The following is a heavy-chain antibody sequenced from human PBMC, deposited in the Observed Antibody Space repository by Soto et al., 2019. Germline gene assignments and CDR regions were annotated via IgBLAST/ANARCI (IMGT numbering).Heavy chain of an antibody. V-gene: IGHV3-30*18. D-gene: IGHD1-26*01. CDR2: IGYDGNNK. CDR1: GFTFSSHG. CDR3: AQALVFQGEQLRR. J-gene: IGHJ4*02. Sequence: QVQLVESGGGVVQPGRSLRLSCAASGFTFSSHGMHWVRQAPGKGPEWVAVIGYDGNNKYYADSVKGRFTISRDNSKNKLYLQMNSLRADDKAVYYCAQALVFQGEQLRRWGQGTLVTVSS.